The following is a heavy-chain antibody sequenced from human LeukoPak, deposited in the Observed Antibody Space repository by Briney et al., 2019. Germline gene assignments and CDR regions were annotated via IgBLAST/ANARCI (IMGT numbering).Heavy chain of an antibody. CDR3: ARADSRATVYVY. D-gene: IGHD2/OR15-2a*01. CDR1: GFTFSSYE. Sequence: GGSLRLSCAASGFTFSSYEMNWVRQAPGKGLEWVSYISSSGSTIYYADSVKGRFTISRDNAKNSLYLQMNSLRAEDTAVYYCARADSRATVYVYWGQGTLVTVSS. CDR2: ISSSGSTI. V-gene: IGHV3-48*03. J-gene: IGHJ4*02.